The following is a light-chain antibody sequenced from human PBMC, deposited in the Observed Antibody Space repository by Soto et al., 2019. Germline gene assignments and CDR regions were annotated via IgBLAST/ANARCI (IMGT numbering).Light chain of an antibody. CDR3: QQYNNWPLT. Sequence: EIVMTQSPATLSVSPGERATLSCRASQSVSNNLAWYQQKPGQAPRLLIYFASTRATGIPARFSGSGSGTEFTLTISSLQSEDFSLYYCQQYNNWPLTFGGGTKVDTK. CDR1: QSVSNN. J-gene: IGKJ4*01. V-gene: IGKV3-15*01. CDR2: FAS.